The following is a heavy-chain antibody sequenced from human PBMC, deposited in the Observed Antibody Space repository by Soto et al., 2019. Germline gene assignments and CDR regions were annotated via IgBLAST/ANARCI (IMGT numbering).Heavy chain of an antibody. CDR1: GFTFGNHA. D-gene: IGHD5-18*01. J-gene: IGHJ6*02. CDR3: AFGYSYGGYYYYYGMDV. V-gene: IGHV3-74*01. CDR2: INSDGSST. Sequence: PGGSLRLSCAGSGFTFGNHAMSWVRQAPGKGLVWVSRINSDGSSTSYADSVKGRFTISRDNAKNTLYLQMNSLRAEDTAVYYCAFGYSYGGYYYYYGMDVWGQGTTVTVSS.